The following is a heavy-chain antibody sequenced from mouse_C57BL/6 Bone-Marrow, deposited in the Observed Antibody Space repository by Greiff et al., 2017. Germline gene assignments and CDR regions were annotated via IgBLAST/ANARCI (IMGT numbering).Heavy chain of an antibody. J-gene: IGHJ2*01. CDR3: ARVGIFITTVVARYCDY. V-gene: IGHV1-78*01. Sequence: SDAELVKPGASVKITCKVSGYTFTDHTIHWMKQRPEQGLEWIGYIYPRDGSTKYNQQFKGTATLTADKSSSTAYMQLNSLTCEDSAVYFCARVGIFITTVVARYCDYWGQGTALTVSS. CDR1: GYTFTDHT. D-gene: IGHD1-1*01. CDR2: IYPRDGST.